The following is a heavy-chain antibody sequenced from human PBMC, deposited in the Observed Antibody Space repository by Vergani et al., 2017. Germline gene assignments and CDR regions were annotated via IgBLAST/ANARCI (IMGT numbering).Heavy chain of an antibody. V-gene: IGHV4-4*02. CDR3: ARAIKYYYDSSGYNNWFDP. Sequence: VQLVESGGGLVKPGGSLRLSCAASGFTFSSYSMNWVRQAPGKGLEWIGEIYHSGSTNYNPSLKSRVTISVDKSKNQFSLKLSSVTAADTAVYYCARAIKYYYDSSGYNNWFDPWGQGTLVTVSS. CDR1: GFTFSSYSM. J-gene: IGHJ5*02. D-gene: IGHD3-22*01. CDR2: IYHSGST.